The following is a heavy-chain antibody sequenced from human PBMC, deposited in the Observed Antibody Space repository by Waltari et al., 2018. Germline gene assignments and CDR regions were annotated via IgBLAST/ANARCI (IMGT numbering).Heavy chain of an antibody. CDR2: INPRCGST. D-gene: IGHD2-8*02. V-gene: IGHV1-46*01. Sequence: QVQLVQSGAEVKKPGASVKVSCKASGYTFTSYYMHWVRQAPGQGLEWMGIINPRCGSTSYAQKFQGRVTMTRDTSTSTVYMELSSLRSEDTAVYYCARDRSSSGGGNYYYYMDVWGKGTTVTVSS. CDR1: GYTFTSYY. J-gene: IGHJ6*03. CDR3: ARDRSSSGGGNYYYYMDV.